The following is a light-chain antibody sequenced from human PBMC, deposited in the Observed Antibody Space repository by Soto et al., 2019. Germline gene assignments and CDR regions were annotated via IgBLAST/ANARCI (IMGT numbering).Light chain of an antibody. V-gene: IGKV3-20*01. CDR1: QSVSSRF. J-gene: IGKJ2*01. Sequence: EIVLTQSPGTLSLSPGERATLSCRASQSVSSRFVAWYQQKPGQAPRLLIDGAASRATGIPARFSGTGSGTDFTLTISSLEPEDFAVYYCQQYGSSPYTFGRGTKVEIK. CDR2: GAA. CDR3: QQYGSSPYT.